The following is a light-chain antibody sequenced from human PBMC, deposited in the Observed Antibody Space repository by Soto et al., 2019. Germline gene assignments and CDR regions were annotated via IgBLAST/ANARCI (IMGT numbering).Light chain of an antibody. CDR1: SGSIASNY. CDR3: QSYDSSQEV. CDR2: EDN. J-gene: IGLJ2*01. V-gene: IGLV6-57*04. Sequence: NFMLTQPHSVSESPGKTVTISCTRSSGSIASNYVQWYQQRPGSAPTTVIYEDNQRPSGVPDRFSGSIDSSSNSASLTISGLKTEDEADYYCQSYDSSQEVFGGGTKLTVL.